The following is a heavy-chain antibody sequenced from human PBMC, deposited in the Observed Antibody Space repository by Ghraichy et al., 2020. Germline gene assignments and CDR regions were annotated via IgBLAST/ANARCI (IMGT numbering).Heavy chain of an antibody. D-gene: IGHD2-2*01. V-gene: IGHV5-51*01. CDR2: IYPGDSDT. CDR3: ARSAVISYNWFDP. Sequence: GESLNISCKGSGYSFTSYWIGWVRQMPGKGLEWMGIIYPGDSDTRYSPSFQGQVTISADKSISTAYLQWSSLKASDTAMYYCARSAVISYNWFDPRGQGTLVTVSS. J-gene: IGHJ5*02. CDR1: GYSFTSYW.